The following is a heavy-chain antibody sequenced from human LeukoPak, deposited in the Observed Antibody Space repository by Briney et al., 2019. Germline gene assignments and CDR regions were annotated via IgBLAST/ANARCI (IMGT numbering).Heavy chain of an antibody. J-gene: IGHJ4*02. CDR3: ARGNWEPSDY. CDR2: IKQDGSQK. CDR1: GFTFSNYW. V-gene: IGHV3-7*04. Sequence: GGSLRLSCAASGFTFSNYWMTWVRQTPGKGLEWVANIKQDGSQKYYVDSVKGRFTISRDSAENSLYLQMNSLRAEDTAVYYCARGNWEPSDYWGQGTLVTVSS. D-gene: IGHD7-27*01.